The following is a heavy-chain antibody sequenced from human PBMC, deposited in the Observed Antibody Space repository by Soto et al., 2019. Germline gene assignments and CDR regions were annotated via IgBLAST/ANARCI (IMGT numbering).Heavy chain of an antibody. CDR1: GGSISSSR. CDR2: LNTSGNT. J-gene: IGHJ4*02. D-gene: IGHD1-7*01. Sequence: QVQLQESGTDLVRPSETLSLTCTVSGGSISSSRWSWIRQPDGKGLELIGRLNTSGNTHDNPSRTIRVTVSVDTSRDQSDLSLRSVTAAGSAVYHCGRDSGETWDYDPSRGQGTQVTVSS. V-gene: IGHV4-4*07. CDR3: GRDSGETWDYDPS.